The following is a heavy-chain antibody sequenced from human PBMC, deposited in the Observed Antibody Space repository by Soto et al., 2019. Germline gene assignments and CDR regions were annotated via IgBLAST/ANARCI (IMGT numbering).Heavy chain of an antibody. CDR2: IFHSGSS. D-gene: IGHD2-15*01. J-gene: IGHJ6*02. Sequence: QVQLQESGPGLVKPSGTLSLTCAVSGGSISSSDWWSWVRQPPGKGLEWIGEIFHSGSSNYNPSLRGRVTISVDKSKNRYSLKLSSVTAADTAVYYCARVGYCSGGRCYPAYYGVDVWGQGTTVTVSS. CDR3: ARVGYCSGGRCYPAYYGVDV. V-gene: IGHV4-4*02. CDR1: GGSISSSDW.